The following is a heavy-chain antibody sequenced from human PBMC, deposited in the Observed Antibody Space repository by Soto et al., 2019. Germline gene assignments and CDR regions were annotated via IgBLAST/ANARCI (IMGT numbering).Heavy chain of an antibody. D-gene: IGHD6-19*01. CDR3: AKGGRQWLVTSDFNY. J-gene: IGHJ4*02. Sequence: VQLVEAGGGVVQPGRSLRLSCAASGFTFSDYAMHWVRQAPGKGLEWVAVVSHDGRNTHYADSVKGRFTISRDSSKNTIHLEMPSLRAEDTDVYYCAKGGRQWLVTSDFNYWGQGDMVTVSS. CDR1: GFTFSDYA. CDR2: VSHDGRNT. V-gene: IGHV3-30*18.